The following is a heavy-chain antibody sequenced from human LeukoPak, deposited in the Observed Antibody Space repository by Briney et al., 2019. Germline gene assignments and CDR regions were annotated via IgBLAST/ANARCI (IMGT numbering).Heavy chain of an antibody. Sequence: SVKVSCKASGGTFSSNAISWVRQAPGQGLEWMGGIIPIFGTANYAQKFQGRVTITTDESTSTAYMELSSLRSEDTAVYYCARGFFWSGLNWFDPWGQGTLVTVSS. CDR3: ARGFFWSGLNWFDP. D-gene: IGHD3-3*01. CDR2: IIPIFGTA. CDR1: GGTFSSNA. V-gene: IGHV1-69*05. J-gene: IGHJ5*02.